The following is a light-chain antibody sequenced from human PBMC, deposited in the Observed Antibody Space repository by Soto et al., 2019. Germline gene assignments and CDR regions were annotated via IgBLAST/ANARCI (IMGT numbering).Light chain of an antibody. CDR3: QQYYNTPLT. CDR2: WAS. Sequence: DIVMTQSPDSLAVSLGERATINCKSSQSVLYSSNNKNYLAWYQQKSGQPPKLLIYWASTRESGVPDRFSGRGSGTDFTLTISSLQAEDVAVYYCQQYYNTPLTFGQGTKVEIK. CDR1: QSVLYSSNNKNY. J-gene: IGKJ1*01. V-gene: IGKV4-1*01.